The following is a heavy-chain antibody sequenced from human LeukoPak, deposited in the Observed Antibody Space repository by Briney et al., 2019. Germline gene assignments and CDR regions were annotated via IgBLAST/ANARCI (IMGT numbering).Heavy chain of an antibody. V-gene: IGHV4-61*02. CDR2: IYTSGST. CDR3: ARDHEVVPSYYYMDV. CDR1: GGSISSGSYY. Sequence: SETLSLTCTVSGGSISSGSYYWSWIRQPAGKGLEWIGRIYTSGSTNYNPSLKSRVTISVDTSKNQFSLKLSSVTAADTAVYYCARDHEVVPSYYYMDVWGKGTTATVSS. J-gene: IGHJ6*03. D-gene: IGHD2-2*01.